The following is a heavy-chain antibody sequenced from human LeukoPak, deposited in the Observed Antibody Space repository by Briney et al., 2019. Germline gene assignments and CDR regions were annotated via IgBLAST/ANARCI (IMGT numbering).Heavy chain of an antibody. D-gene: IGHD2-21*01. V-gene: IGHV3-21*01. CDR1: GFSFSSYA. CDR2: MSSSDDGR. Sequence: GGSLRLSCATSGFSFSSYAMSWVRQAPGKGLEWVSAMSSSDDGRYYADSVKGRFTMSRDNAKNSLYLQMNSLRAEDTAVYYCARDNRHFVVNWFDPWGQGTLVTVSS. J-gene: IGHJ5*02. CDR3: ARDNRHFVVNWFDP.